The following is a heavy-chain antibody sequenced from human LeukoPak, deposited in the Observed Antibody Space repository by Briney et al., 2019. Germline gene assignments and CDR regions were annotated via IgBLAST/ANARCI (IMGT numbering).Heavy chain of an antibody. CDR3: ARGYSSGLFAGGYFDC. Sequence: GGSLRLSCAASGFTFSSYSMNWVRQAPGKGLEWVSSITSSSTYIYYADSVEGRFTISRDNAKSSLYLQMNSLRAEDTAVYYCARGYSSGLFAGGYFDCWGQGSLVTVSS. CDR1: GFTFSSYS. J-gene: IGHJ4*02. D-gene: IGHD2-15*01. V-gene: IGHV3-21*01. CDR2: ITSSSTYI.